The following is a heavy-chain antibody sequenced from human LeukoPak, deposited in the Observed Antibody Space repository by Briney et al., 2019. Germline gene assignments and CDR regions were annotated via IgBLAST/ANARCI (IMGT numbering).Heavy chain of an antibody. Sequence: GESLRLSCAASGFTFSTYGMHWVRQVPGKGPDWVSYIDNTSRYIEYADSVKGRFTISRDNARNLVYLQMDTLRSDDTAVYCARDPYYGSGPFRLYWGQGILVTVS. D-gene: IGHD3-10*01. J-gene: IGHJ4*02. CDR3: ARDPYYGSGPFRLY. CDR1: GFTFSTYG. V-gene: IGHV3-21*06. CDR2: IDNTSRYI.